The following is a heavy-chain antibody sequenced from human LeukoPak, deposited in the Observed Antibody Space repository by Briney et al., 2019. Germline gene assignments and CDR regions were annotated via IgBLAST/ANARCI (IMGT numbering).Heavy chain of an antibody. Sequence: ASVKVSCKAPGYTFTSNDINWVRQATGQGLEWMGWMNPNSGNTGYAQKFQGRVTMTRNTSISTAYMELSSLRSEDTAVYYCARPATMVRGEIYYYYYMDVWGKGTTVTVSS. V-gene: IGHV1-8*01. CDR3: ARPATMVRGEIYYYYYMDV. CDR1: GYTFTSND. J-gene: IGHJ6*03. D-gene: IGHD3-10*01. CDR2: MNPNSGNT.